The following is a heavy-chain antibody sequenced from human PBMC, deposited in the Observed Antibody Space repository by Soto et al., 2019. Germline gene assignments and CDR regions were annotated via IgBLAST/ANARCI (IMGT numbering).Heavy chain of an antibody. CDR3: AKDSDIVASSTAIVQQLDT. J-gene: IGHJ5*01. D-gene: IGHD2-21*01. CDR1: GFTFSHYA. V-gene: IGHV3-23*01. CDR2: ISGSGGTS. Sequence: GGSLRLSCAASGFTFSHYAMTWVRQGPGKGLEWVSVISGSGGTSYYADSVKGRFTISRDNPKKMLYLQMNSLRGEDTAIYYCAKDSDIVASSTAIVQQLDTWGQGTRVTVSS.